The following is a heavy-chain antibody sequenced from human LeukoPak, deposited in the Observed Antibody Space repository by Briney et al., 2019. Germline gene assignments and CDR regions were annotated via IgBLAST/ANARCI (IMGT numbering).Heavy chain of an antibody. CDR1: GFTFSSYA. CDR3: ARDSSRTMIVVNPDY. J-gene: IGHJ4*02. Sequence: PGRSLRLSCAASGFTFSSYAMHWVRQAPGKGLEWVVVISYDGSNKYYADSVKGRFTISRDNSKNTLYLQMNSLRAEDTAVYYCARDSSRTMIVVNPDYWGQGTLVTVSS. D-gene: IGHD3-22*01. CDR2: ISYDGSNK. V-gene: IGHV3-30-3*01.